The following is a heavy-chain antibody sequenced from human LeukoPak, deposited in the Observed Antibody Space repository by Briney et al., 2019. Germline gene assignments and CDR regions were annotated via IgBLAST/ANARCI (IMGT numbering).Heavy chain of an antibody. CDR1: GFTFSSYA. Sequence: GGSLRLSCAASGFTFSSYAMSWVRQAPGKGLEWVSAISGSGGSTYYADSVKGRFTISRDNSKNTLYLQMNSLRAEDTAVYYCAKDGAFWSGYPHWFDPWGQGTLVTVSS. D-gene: IGHD3-3*01. CDR2: ISGSGGST. CDR3: AKDGAFWSGYPHWFDP. J-gene: IGHJ5*02. V-gene: IGHV3-23*01.